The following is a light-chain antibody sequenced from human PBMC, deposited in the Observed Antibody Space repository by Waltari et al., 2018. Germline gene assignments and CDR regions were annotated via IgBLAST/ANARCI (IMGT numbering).Light chain of an antibody. CDR1: QSISRY. V-gene: IGKV3-20*01. Sequence: EVVLTQSPGTLSLSPGERATLFCRAIQSISRYLVWYQQRPGQAPRLLIYGASIRAAGIPDRFSGSGCGTDCTLSISRLEPEDFAVYYCQNHERLPATFGQGTRVEIK. CDR3: QNHERLPAT. J-gene: IGKJ1*01. CDR2: GAS.